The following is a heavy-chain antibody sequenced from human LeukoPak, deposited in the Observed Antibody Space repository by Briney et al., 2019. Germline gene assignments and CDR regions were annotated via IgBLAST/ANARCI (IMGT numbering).Heavy chain of an antibody. CDR1: GGSISSYY. CDR3: ARQKYYYDTSGSDDAFDI. V-gene: IGHV4-59*08. CDR2: ISYSGRT. Sequence: SETLSLTCTVSGGSISSYYWSWIRQPPGKGLEWIGYISYSGRTNYNPSLKSRLTISVDTSKNQLSLKLSSVTAADTAVYYCARQKYYYDTSGSDDAFDIWGQGTMVIVSS. D-gene: IGHD3-22*01. J-gene: IGHJ3*02.